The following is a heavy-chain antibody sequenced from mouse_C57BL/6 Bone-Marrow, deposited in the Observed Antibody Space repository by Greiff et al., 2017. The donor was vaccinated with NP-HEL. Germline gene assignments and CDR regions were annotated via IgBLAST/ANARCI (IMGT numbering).Heavy chain of an antibody. V-gene: IGHV14-1*01. CDR1: GFNFKDYY. D-gene: IGHD1-1*01. J-gene: IGHJ3*01. CDR2: IDPGDGDT. CDR3: TLYGGSRYIAF. Sequence: VQLQQSGAELVRPGASVKLSCTASGFNFKDYYMHWVKQRPEQGLEWIGRIDPGDGDTDYAPKFQGKATMTADTSSNPAYLQLSSRTAEDAAVYYCTLYGGSRYIAFWGKGTLVTVSA.